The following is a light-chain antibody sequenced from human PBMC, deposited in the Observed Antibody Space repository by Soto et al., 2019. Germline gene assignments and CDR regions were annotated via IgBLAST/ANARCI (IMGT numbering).Light chain of an antibody. V-gene: IGKV3-15*01. J-gene: IGKJ1*01. CDR1: QSVSTN. Sequence: EILMTQSPATLSVSPGERPTLSCRASQSVSTNLAWYQQKPGQAPRLLIYGASTRATGIPARFSGSGSGTEFTLTISGLQSEDFAVYYCQQYSIWRTFGQGTKVDIK. CDR2: GAS. CDR3: QQYSIWRT.